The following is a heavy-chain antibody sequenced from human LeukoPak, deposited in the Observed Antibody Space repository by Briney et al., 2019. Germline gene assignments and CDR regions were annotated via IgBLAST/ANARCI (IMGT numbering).Heavy chain of an antibody. CDR1: GGSISSGGYY. CDR2: IYYSGST. CDR3: ARASYDYVWGSYRGYYFDY. J-gene: IGHJ4*02. V-gene: IGHV4-31*03. Sequence: SQTLSLTCTVSGGSISSGGYYWSWIRQHPGKGLEWIGYIYYSGSTYYIPSLKSRVTISVDTSKNQFSLKLSSVTAADTAVYYCARASYDYVWGSYRGYYFDYWGQGTLVTVSS. D-gene: IGHD3-16*02.